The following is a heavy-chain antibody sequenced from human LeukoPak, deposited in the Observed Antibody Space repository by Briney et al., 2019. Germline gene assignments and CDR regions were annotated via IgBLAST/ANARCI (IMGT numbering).Heavy chain of an antibody. CDR1: GGSISSGGYY. J-gene: IGHJ6*02. CDR2: IYYRGST. D-gene: IGHD2-21*02. CDR3: ARVYCGGDCYSEYYYYYGMDV. V-gene: IGHV4-31*03. Sequence: SETLSLTCTVSGGSISSGGYYWSWIRQHPGKGLEWIGYIYYRGSTYYNPSLKSRVTISVDTSKNQFSLKLSPVTAADTAVYYCARVYCGGDCYSEYYYYYGMDVWGQGTTVTVSS.